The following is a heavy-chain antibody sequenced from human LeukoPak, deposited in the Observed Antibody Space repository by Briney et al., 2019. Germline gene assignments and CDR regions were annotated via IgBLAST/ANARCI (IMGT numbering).Heavy chain of an antibody. CDR1: GGSFSGYF. CDR2: INHSGST. V-gene: IGHV4-34*01. CDR3: ARAFYPGYYSYMAV. Sequence: SETLSLTCAVYGGSFSGYFWSWIRQPPGKGLEWIGEINHSGSTNYNPSLKSRVTISVDTSKNQFSLKLSSVTAADTAVYYCARAFYPGYYSYMAVWGKGTTVTVSS. J-gene: IGHJ6*03. D-gene: IGHD3-3*02.